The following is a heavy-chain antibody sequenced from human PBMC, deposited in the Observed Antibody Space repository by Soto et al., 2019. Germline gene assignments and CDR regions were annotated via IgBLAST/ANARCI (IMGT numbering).Heavy chain of an antibody. CDR2: ISGDNGKT. J-gene: IGHJ4*02. V-gene: IGHV1-18*01. CDR3: ARAGAVETSHFDN. D-gene: IGHD6-19*01. CDR1: GYPFSIFG. Sequence: QVQLVQSGAEVKKPGASVKVSCKASGYPFSIFGMSWVRQAPGQGLEWMAWISGDNGKTDYAQDFQGRVTVTTDTSTSTVHMEVRSLKFDDTAVYFCARAGAVETSHFDNWGQGTLVTVSS.